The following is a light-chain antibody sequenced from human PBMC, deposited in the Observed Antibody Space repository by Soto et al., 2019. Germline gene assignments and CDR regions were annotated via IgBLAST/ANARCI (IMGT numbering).Light chain of an antibody. CDR1: SSDVGGSNY. CDR3: SSYRSGSTLV. CDR2: AVH. V-gene: IGLV2-14*01. J-gene: IGLJ2*01. Sequence: QSALTQPASVSGSPGQSITISCTGNSSDVGGSNYVSWYQQHPGKAPKLMIYAVHNRPSGISNRFSGSKSGNTASLTISGLQAEDEADYYCSSYRSGSTLVFGGGTKLTVL.